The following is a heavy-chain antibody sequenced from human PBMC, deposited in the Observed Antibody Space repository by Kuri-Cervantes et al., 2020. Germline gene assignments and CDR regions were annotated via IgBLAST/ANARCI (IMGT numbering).Heavy chain of an antibody. CDR1: GGSISSSSYY. V-gene: IGHV4-39*01. J-gene: IGHJ4*02. CDR2: IYYSGTT. CDR3: ARRRDYGDRFFDY. D-gene: IGHD4-17*01. Sequence: GSLRLSCTVSGGSISSSSYYWGWIRQPPGKGLEWIGSIYYSGTTYYNPSLKSRVAISIDTSKNQFSLKLSSVTAADTAVYYCARRRDYGDRFFDYWGQGTLVTVSS.